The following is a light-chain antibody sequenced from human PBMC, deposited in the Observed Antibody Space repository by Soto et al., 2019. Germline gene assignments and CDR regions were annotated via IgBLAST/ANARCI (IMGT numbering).Light chain of an antibody. CDR2: DAS. V-gene: IGKV1-5*01. CDR1: KNINTW. Sequence: DIQMTQSPSTLSASVGDRVTITCRASKNINTWVAWYQQKPGKAPKLLIYDASSLESGVPSRVSGSGSGTEFTLTISSLQPDDFATYYCQQDNSYPLTFGGGTKVDI. J-gene: IGKJ4*01. CDR3: QQDNSYPLT.